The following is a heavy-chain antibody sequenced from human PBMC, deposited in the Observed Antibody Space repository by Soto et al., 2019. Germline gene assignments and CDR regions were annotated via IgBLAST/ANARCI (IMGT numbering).Heavy chain of an antibody. CDR1: GGTFSSYA. J-gene: IGHJ4*02. CDR3: ARDPGLPDRSGYYYFDY. CDR2: IIPIFGTA. V-gene: IGHV1-69*01. D-gene: IGHD3-22*01. Sequence: QVQLVQSGAEVKKRESSVKVSCKASGGTFSSYAISWVRQAPGQGLEWMGGIIPIFGTANYAQKFQGRVTITADESTSTAYMELSSLRSEDTAVYYCARDPGLPDRSGYYYFDYWGQGTLVTVSS.